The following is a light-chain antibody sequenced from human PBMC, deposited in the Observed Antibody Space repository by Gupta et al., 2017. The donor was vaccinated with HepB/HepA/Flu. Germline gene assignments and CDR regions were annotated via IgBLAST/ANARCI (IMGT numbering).Light chain of an antibody. J-gene: IGKJ1*01. CDR3: QEVSGSSWT. CDR2: RAS. CDR1: QSISDW. V-gene: IGKV1-5*03. Sequence: EIQMTQSPSTLSASVGDRVTITCRASQSISDWLAWYQQKPGKAPNLLIYRASTLESGVPSRFSGSGSGTEFTLTISSLQPDDFATYYCQEVSGSSWTFGQGTKVEIK.